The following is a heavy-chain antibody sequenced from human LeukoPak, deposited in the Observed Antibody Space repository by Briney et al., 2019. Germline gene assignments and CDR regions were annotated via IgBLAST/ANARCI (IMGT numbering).Heavy chain of an antibody. CDR1: GGTYSSYA. Sequence: SVKVSCKASGGTYSSYAISWVRQAPGQGLEWMGGIIPIFGTANYAQKFQGRVTITTDESTSTAYMELSSLRSEDTAVYYCARDHASMERYPNWFDPWGQGTLVTVSS. J-gene: IGHJ5*02. CDR3: ARDHASMERYPNWFDP. D-gene: IGHD1-1*01. CDR2: IIPIFGTA. V-gene: IGHV1-69*05.